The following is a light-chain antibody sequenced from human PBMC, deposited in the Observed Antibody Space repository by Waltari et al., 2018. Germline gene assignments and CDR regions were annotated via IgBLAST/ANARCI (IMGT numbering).Light chain of an antibody. CDR2: RAS. CDR3: HQYNNWPPNT. V-gene: IGKV3-15*01. J-gene: IGKJ2*01. CDR1: QSVTTN. Sequence: ETLMTQSPATLSVSPGERVTLPCRASQSVTTNLARYQQKPGQAPRLLIYRASTRATGVPARFSGSGSGTEFTLTINALQSEDFAVYYCHQYNNWPPNTFGQGTLLEIK.